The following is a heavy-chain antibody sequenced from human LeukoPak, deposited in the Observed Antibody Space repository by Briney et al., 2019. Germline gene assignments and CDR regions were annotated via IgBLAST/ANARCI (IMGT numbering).Heavy chain of an antibody. CDR1: GGSFSGYY. D-gene: IGHD1-26*01. CDR2: INHSGST. J-gene: IGHJ3*02. CDR3: ARSRWAWELLGGSGALDI. Sequence: SETLSLTCAVYGGSFSGYYWSWIRQPPGKGLEWIGEINHSGSTNYNPSLKSRVTISVDTSKNQFSLKLSSVTAADTAVYYCARSRWAWELLGGSGALDIWGQGTLVTVSS. V-gene: IGHV4-34*01.